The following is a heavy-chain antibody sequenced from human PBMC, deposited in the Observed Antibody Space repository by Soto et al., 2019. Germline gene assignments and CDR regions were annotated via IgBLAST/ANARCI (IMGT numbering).Heavy chain of an antibody. Sequence: PGGSLRLSCAASGFTFSSYGMHWVRQAPGKGLEWVAVIWYDGSNKYYADSVKGRFTISRDNSKNTLYLQMNSLRAEDTAVYYCARSSMVRGVIIYYYYYGMDVWGQGTTVTVSS. CDR1: GFTFSSYG. J-gene: IGHJ6*02. V-gene: IGHV3-33*01. CDR2: IWYDGSNK. D-gene: IGHD3-10*01. CDR3: ARSSMVRGVIIYYYYYGMDV.